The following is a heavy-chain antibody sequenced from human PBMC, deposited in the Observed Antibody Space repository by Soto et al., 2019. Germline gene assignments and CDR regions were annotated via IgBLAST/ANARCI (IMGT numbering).Heavy chain of an antibody. V-gene: IGHV1-18*04. Sequence: QVHLVQSGTEVKEPGASVKVSCKASASTFTGYTMNWVRQAPGQGLEWMGWISTFNGNTKYAGNFEGRVTMTTNTSTTTAYMELTSLTFDYTAVYFCAMGTVTSGRWFGPWVQGTLVSVPS. J-gene: IGHJ5*02. CDR3: AMGTVTSGRWFGP. D-gene: IGHD4-17*01. CDR1: ASTFTGYT. CDR2: ISTFNGNT.